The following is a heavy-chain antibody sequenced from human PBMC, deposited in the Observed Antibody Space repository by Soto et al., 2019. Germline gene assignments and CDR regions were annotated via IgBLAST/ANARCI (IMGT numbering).Heavy chain of an antibody. J-gene: IGHJ6*02. CDR3: ASPGYCSSTSCNSSGLRGYYYYGMDV. CDR1: GGSISSSSYY. Sequence: SETLSLTCTVSGGSISSSSYYWGWIRQPPGKGLEWIGSIYYSGSTYYNPSLKSRVTISVDTSKNQFSLKLSSVTAADTAVYYCASPGYCSSTSCNSSGLRGYYYYGMDVWGQGTTVTVSS. CDR2: IYYSGST. D-gene: IGHD2-2*02. V-gene: IGHV4-39*01.